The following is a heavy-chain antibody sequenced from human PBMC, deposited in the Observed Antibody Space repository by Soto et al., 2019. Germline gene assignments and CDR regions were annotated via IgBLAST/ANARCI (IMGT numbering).Heavy chain of an antibody. CDR3: TRQRSDSHYYGLDV. D-gene: IGHD2-21*01. Sequence: PSQTLSLTCAISGDSVSSNSAAWNWIRQSPSRGLEWLGRTYYRAKWYNDYAVSVKSRITINPDTSKNQFSLQLDSVTPDDTAVYYCTRQRSDSHYYGLDVWGQGTTVTVS. CDR2: TYYRAKWYN. V-gene: IGHV6-1*01. CDR1: GDSVSSNSAA. J-gene: IGHJ6*02.